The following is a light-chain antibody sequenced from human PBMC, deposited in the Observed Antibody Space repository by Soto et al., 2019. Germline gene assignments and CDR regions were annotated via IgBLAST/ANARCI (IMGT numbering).Light chain of an antibody. V-gene: IGKV1-27*01. J-gene: IGKJ3*01. CDR3: QKYSGAPFT. CDR2: AAS. Sequence: DIQMTQSPSSLSVSIGDRVTITCRASQAISNYLAWYQLKPGKVPKLLIYAASILQSGVPSRFSGSGSGTDFTLTISSLQPEDIATYYCQKYSGAPFTFGPGTKVDIK. CDR1: QAISNY.